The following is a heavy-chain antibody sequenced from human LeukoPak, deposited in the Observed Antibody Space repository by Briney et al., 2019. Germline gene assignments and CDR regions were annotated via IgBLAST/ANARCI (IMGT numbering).Heavy chain of an antibody. CDR1: GFTFSSYE. Sequence: GGSPRLSCAASGFTFSSYEMNWVRQAPGKGLEWVSYISSSGSTIYYADSVKGRFTISRDNAKNSLYLQMNSLRAEDTAVYYCAMGQQLVPFDYWGQGTLVTVSS. V-gene: IGHV3-48*03. D-gene: IGHD6-13*01. J-gene: IGHJ4*02. CDR3: AMGQQLVPFDY. CDR2: ISSSGSTI.